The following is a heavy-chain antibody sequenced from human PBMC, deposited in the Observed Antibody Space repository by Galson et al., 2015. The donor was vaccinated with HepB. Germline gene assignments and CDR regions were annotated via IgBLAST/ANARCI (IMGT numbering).Heavy chain of an antibody. V-gene: IGHV3-23*01. Sequence: SLRLSCAASGFTFSSYAMSWVRQAPGKGLEWVSAISGSGGSTYYADSVKGRFTITRDNSKNTLYLQMNSLRAEDTAVYYCAKAGGYEVDWFDPWGQGTLVTVSS. CDR3: AKAGGYEVDWFDP. CDR2: ISGSGGST. J-gene: IGHJ5*02. CDR1: GFTFSSYA. D-gene: IGHD2-15*01.